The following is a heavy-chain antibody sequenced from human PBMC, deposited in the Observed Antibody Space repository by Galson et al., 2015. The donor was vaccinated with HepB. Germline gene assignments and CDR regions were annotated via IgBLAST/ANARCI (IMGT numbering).Heavy chain of an antibody. CDR1: GFTFSSYA. Sequence: SLRLSCAASGFTFSSYAMHWVRQAPGKGLEWVAVISYDGSNKYYADSVKGRFTISRDNSKNTLYLQMYSLRAEDTAVYYCARDLYIRAGGGGGSFLGYWGQGTLVTGSS. CDR2: ISYDGSNK. D-gene: IGHD1-26*01. V-gene: IGHV3-30*04. J-gene: IGHJ4*02. CDR3: ARDLYIRAGGGGGSFLGY.